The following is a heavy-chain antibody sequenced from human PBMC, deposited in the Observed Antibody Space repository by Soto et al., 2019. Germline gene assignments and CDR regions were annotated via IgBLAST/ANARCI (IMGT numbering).Heavy chain of an antibody. Sequence: ASVKVSCKASGGTFSSYAISWVRQAPGQGLEWMGGIIPIFGTANYAQKFQGRVTITADESTSTAYMELSSLRSEDTAVYYCATQGFYCGGDCSTVGAPGVDFDYWGQGTLVTVSS. CDR2: IIPIFGTA. D-gene: IGHD2-21*02. V-gene: IGHV1-69*13. J-gene: IGHJ4*02. CDR3: ATQGFYCGGDCSTVGAPGVDFDY. CDR1: GGTFSSYA.